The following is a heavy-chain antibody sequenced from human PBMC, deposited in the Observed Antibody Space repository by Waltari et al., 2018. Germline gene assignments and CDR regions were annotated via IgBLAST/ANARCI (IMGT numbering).Heavy chain of an antibody. CDR2: INHSGST. Sequence: QVQLQQWGAGLLKPSETLSLTCAVYGGSFSGYYWSWLRQPPGKGLEWIGEINHSGSTNYNPSLKSRVTISVDTSKNQFSLKLSSVTAADTAVYYCARLNYDFWSGTWYFDYWGQGTLVTVSS. J-gene: IGHJ4*02. V-gene: IGHV4-34*01. CDR3: ARLNYDFWSGTWYFDY. CDR1: GGSFSGYY. D-gene: IGHD3-3*01.